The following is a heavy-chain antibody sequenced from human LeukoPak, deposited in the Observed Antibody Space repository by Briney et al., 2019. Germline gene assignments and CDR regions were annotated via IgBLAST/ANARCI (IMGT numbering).Heavy chain of an antibody. CDR3: ATSGVVIETYYFDY. D-gene: IGHD3-3*01. V-gene: IGHV3-21*01. CDR2: ISSSSSYI. Sequence: PGGSLRLSCAASGFTFSSYSMNWVRQAPGKGLEGVSSISSSSSYIYYADSVKGRFTISRDNAKNSLYLQMNSLRAEDTAVYYCATSGVVIETYYFDYWGQGTMVTVSS. J-gene: IGHJ4*03. CDR1: GFTFSSYS.